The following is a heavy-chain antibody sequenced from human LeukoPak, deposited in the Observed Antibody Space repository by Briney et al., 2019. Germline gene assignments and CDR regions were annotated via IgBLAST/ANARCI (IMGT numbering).Heavy chain of an antibody. Sequence: GSLRLSCAASGFTFSSYWMSWVRQAPGKGLEWVANIKQDGSEKYYVDSVKGRFTISRDNAKNSLYLQMNSLRAEDTAVYYCARDARVPAGGVYYYYYMDVWGKGATVTVSS. CDR2: IKQDGSEK. CDR3: ARDARVPAGGVYYYYYMDV. V-gene: IGHV3-7*01. D-gene: IGHD2-2*01. J-gene: IGHJ6*03. CDR1: GFTFSSYW.